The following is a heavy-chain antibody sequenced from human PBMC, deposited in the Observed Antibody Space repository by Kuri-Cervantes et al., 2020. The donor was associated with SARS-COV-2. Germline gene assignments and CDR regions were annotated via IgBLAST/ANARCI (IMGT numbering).Heavy chain of an antibody. CDR3: ARGQWLVGY. V-gene: IGHV3-7*03. CDR2: IKQDGSEK. Sequence: GGSLRLSCAVSGYSISSGYYWGWIRQAPGKGLEWVANIKQDGSEKYYVDSVKGRFTISRDNAKNSLYLQMNSLRAEDTAVYYCARGQWLVGYWGQGTLVTVSS. CDR1: GYSISSGYY. D-gene: IGHD6-19*01. J-gene: IGHJ4*02.